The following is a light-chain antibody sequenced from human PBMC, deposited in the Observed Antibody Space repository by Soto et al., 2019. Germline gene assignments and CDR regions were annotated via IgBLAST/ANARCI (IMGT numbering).Light chain of an antibody. CDR1: QSLLSSSNNKNY. CDR3: QQYYGSPIT. CDR2: SAS. Sequence: DIVMTQSPNSLAVSLGERATINCKSSQSLLSSSNNKNYLAWFQQKPGQAPKLLISSASTRYSGVPDRFSGSGSGTDITLTITCLQAEDVAVYYCQQYYGSPITFGPGTKLEIK. J-gene: IGKJ3*01. V-gene: IGKV4-1*01.